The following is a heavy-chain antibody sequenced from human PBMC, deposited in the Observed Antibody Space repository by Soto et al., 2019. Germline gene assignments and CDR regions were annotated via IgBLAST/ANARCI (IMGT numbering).Heavy chain of an antibody. CDR2: IYYSGST. Sequence: PSETLSLTCTVSGGSISSSSYYWGWIRQPPGKGLEWIGSIYYSGSTYYNPSLKSRVTISVDTSKNQFSLKLSSVTAADTAVYYCARPPPSSSWYGDAFDIWGQGTMVTVSS. CDR3: ARPPPSSSWYGDAFDI. D-gene: IGHD6-13*01. J-gene: IGHJ3*02. V-gene: IGHV4-39*01. CDR1: GGSISSSSYY.